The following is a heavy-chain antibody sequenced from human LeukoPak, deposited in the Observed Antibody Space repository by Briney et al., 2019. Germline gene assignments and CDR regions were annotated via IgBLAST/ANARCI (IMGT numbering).Heavy chain of an antibody. V-gene: IGHV1-2*06. D-gene: IGHD3-9*01. J-gene: IGHJ4*02. CDR1: GYTFTGYY. CDR2: SNPNSGGT. Sequence: SSVKVSCKASGYTFTGYYMHWVRHAPGQGLEWMGRSNPNSGGTNYAQKFQGRVTMTRDTSISTAYMELSRLRSDDTAVYYCARVGYDILTGYYNSHLDYWGQGTLVTVSS. CDR3: ARVGYDILTGYYNSHLDY.